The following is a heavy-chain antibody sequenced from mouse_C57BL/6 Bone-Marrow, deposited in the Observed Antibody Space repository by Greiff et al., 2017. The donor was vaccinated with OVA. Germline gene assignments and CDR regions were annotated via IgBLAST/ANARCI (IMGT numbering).Heavy chain of an antibody. CDR2: INPGSGGT. Sequence: QVQLKESGAELVRPGTSVKVSCKASGYAFTNYLIEWVKQRPGQGLEWIGVINPGSGGTNYNEKFKGKATLTADKSSSTAYMQLSSLTSEDSAVYFCARGLPWFAYWGQGTLVTVSA. V-gene: IGHV1-54*01. CDR3: ARGLPWFAY. CDR1: GYAFTNYL. D-gene: IGHD3-1*01. J-gene: IGHJ3*01.